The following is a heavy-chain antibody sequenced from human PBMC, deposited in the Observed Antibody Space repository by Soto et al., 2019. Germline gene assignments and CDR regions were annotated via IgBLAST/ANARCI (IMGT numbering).Heavy chain of an antibody. CDR3: AKLSGYYYYYGMDV. CDR1: EFTFSSYA. D-gene: IGHD3-10*01. V-gene: IGHV3-23*01. Sequence: VGSLRLSCAASEFTFSSYAMSWVRQAPGKGLEWVSGISGSGGSTSYADSVKGRFTISRDNSKNTLYLQMNSLRAEDTAVYYCAKLSGYYYYYGMDVWGQGTTVTVS. CDR2: ISGSGGST. J-gene: IGHJ6*02.